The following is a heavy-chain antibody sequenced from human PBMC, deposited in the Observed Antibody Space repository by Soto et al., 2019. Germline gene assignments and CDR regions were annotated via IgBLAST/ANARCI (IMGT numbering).Heavy chain of an antibody. CDR3: ARDLAAVPRAFDY. V-gene: IGHV4-59*01. D-gene: IGHD6-13*01. CDR1: GGSISSYF. Sequence: QVQLQESGPGLLKPSETLSLTCTVSGGSISSYFYIWVRQPPGKGLEWIGSVYYTGTTDYNPSLKSRVTISVDTSKNQFSLNLRSVPAADTAVYYCARDLAAVPRAFDYWGRGTLVTVSS. J-gene: IGHJ4*02. CDR2: VYYTGTT.